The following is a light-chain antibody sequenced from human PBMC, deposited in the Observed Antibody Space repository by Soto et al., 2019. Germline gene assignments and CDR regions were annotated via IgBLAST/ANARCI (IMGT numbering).Light chain of an antibody. CDR3: QHYGSSIYT. CDR2: GTS. V-gene: IGKV3-20*01. CDR1: QSVDSSY. J-gene: IGKJ2*01. Sequence: ENVLTQSPGTLSLSPGERATLSCRASQSVDSSYLAWYQQKPGQAPRLLIYGTSSRATGIPDRFSGSGSGTDFTLTINRLEPEDFAAYYCQHYGSSIYTFGHGTKLEIK.